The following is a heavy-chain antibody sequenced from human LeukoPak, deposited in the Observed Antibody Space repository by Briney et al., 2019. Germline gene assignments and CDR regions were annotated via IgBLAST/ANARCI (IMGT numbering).Heavy chain of an antibody. CDR3: ASGSYPEGTWYFDY. V-gene: IGHV4-30-2*01. Sequence: SQTLSLTCTVSGGSISSGGYYWSWIRQPPGKGLEWIGYIYHSGSTYYNPSLKSRVTISVDRSKNQFSLKLSSVTAADTAVYYCASGSYPEGTWYFDYWGQGTLVTVSS. CDR1: GGSISSGGYY. J-gene: IGHJ4*02. D-gene: IGHD1-26*01. CDR2: IYHSGST.